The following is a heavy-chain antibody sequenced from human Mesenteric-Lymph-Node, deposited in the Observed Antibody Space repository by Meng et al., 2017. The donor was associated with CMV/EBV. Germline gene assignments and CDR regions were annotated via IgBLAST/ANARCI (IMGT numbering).Heavy chain of an antibody. CDR1: EYTFTSYD. CDR3: ARAYSSSGLVDY. J-gene: IGHJ4*02. D-gene: IGHD2-21*01. V-gene: IGHV1-8*03. CDR2: MNPNSGNT. Sequence: SCKASEYTFTSYDINWGRQATGQGLEWMGWMNPNSGNTGYAQKFQGRVTLTRNTSISTAYMELSSLRSEDTAVYYCARAYSSSGLVDYWGQGTLVTVSS.